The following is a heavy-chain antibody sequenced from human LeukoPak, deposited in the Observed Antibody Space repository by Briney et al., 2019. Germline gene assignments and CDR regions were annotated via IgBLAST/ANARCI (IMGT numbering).Heavy chain of an antibody. CDR3: ARDPQVSY. Sequence: GGSLRLSCAASGFTFSSYGMHWVRQAPGKGLEWVAVISYDGSNKYYADSVKGRFTISRDTSKNTLYLQMNNLRADDTAVYYCARDPQVSYWGQGALVTVSS. V-gene: IGHV3-30*03. J-gene: IGHJ4*02. CDR1: GFTFSSYG. CDR2: ISYDGSNK.